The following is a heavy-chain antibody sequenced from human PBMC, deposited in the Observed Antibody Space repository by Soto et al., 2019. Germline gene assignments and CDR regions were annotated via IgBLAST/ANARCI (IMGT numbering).Heavy chain of an antibody. CDR3: AKGLTGAPYYAMDV. Sequence: EVQLLESGGGLVQPGGSLRLSCAASGFTFSSYAMSWVRQAPGKGLEWVSAITGSGGRTYYADSVKGRFIISRDNSKNTLHLQMNSLRAEDTAVYYCAKGLTGAPYYAMDVWGQGTTVTVSS. CDR2: ITGSGGRT. J-gene: IGHJ6*02. CDR1: GFTFSSYA. D-gene: IGHD7-27*01. V-gene: IGHV3-23*01.